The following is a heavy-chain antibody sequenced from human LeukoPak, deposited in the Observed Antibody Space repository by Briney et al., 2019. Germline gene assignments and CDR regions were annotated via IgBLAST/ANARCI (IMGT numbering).Heavy chain of an antibody. CDR3: ARDAGYSYYFDY. Sequence: GRSLRLSCAASGFTFSNYAMHWVRQAPGKGLEWVAVISYDGSDKYYADSVKGRFTISRDNSKNTLYLQMNSLRAEDTAVYYCARDAGYSYYFDYWGQGTLVTVSS. V-gene: IGHV3-30-3*01. D-gene: IGHD2-15*01. CDR1: GFTFSNYA. CDR2: ISYDGSDK. J-gene: IGHJ4*02.